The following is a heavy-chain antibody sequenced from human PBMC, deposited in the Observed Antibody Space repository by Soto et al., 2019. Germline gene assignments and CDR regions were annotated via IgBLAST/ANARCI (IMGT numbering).Heavy chain of an antibody. J-gene: IGHJ4*02. D-gene: IGHD3-22*01. CDR3: ALRSMAVVPEY. Sequence: QVQLQESGPGLVKPSETLSLTCAVSGDSISTYYCMWIRQPPGKGLESIGYLYYGRSANYNPSLKSRVTLSLDTSTNQCSLTLSSMTAADTAVYYCALRSMAVVPEYWGQGTLVTVSS. CDR2: LYYGRSA. V-gene: IGHV4-59*01. CDR1: GDSISTYY.